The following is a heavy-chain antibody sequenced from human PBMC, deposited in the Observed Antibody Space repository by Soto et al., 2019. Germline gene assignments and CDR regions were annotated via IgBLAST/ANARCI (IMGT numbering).Heavy chain of an antibody. D-gene: IGHD3-3*01. CDR3: ARDWSLDY. CDR2: IYYNERT. V-gene: IGHV4-31*03. Sequence: QVQLQESGPGLVKPSQTLSLTCTVSGGSISSGSYYWSLIRQHPGKGLEWIGYIYYNERTNYNPSLKSRVTISVDTSKNQFSLKLSSVTAADTAVYYCARDWSLDYWGQGTLVTVSS. J-gene: IGHJ4*02. CDR1: GGSISSGSYY.